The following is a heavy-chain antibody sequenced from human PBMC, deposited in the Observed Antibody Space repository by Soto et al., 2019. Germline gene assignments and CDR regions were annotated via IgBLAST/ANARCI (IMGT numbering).Heavy chain of an antibody. D-gene: IGHD3-16*01. V-gene: IGHV4-31*03. Sequence: QVQLQESGPGLVKPSQTLSLTCTVSGGSISSGGYYWSWIRQHPGKGLEWIGYIYYSGSTYYNPSLKRRVTISVDTSKNQFSRKLSSVTAADTAVYYGARGDVGGYYYYYMDVWGKGTTVTVSS. CDR1: GGSISSGGYY. J-gene: IGHJ6*03. CDR2: IYYSGST. CDR3: ARGDVGGYYYYYMDV.